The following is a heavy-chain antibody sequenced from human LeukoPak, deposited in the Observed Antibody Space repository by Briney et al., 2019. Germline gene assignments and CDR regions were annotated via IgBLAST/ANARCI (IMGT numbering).Heavy chain of an antibody. CDR1: GFSFSDAW. J-gene: IGHJ4*02. CDR3: TTDGYSSSWGLEY. V-gene: IGHV3-15*07. D-gene: IGHD6-13*01. Sequence: GGSLRLSCAASGFSFSDAWMNWVRQAPGKGLEWVGRIKSKTDGGTTDYAAPVKGRFTISRDESINTLYLQMNSLKTEDTAVYYCTTDGYSSSWGLEYWGEGTLVTVSS. CDR2: IKSKTDGGTT.